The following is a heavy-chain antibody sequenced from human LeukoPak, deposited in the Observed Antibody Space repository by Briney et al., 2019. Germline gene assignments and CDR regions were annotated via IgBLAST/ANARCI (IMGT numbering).Heavy chain of an antibody. CDR3: ARIAAAGY. V-gene: IGHV3-7*01. D-gene: IGHD6-13*01. J-gene: IGHJ4*02. CDR1: GFTFSSYW. Sequence: GGSLRLSCAASGFTFSSYWMNWARQAPGKGLEWVASINHNGNVNYYVDSVKGRFTVSRDNAKNSLYLQMNSLRAEDTAVYYCARIAAAGYWGQGTLVTVSS. CDR2: INHNGNVN.